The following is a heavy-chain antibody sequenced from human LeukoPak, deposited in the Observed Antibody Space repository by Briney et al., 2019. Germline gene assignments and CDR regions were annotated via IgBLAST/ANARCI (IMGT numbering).Heavy chain of an antibody. D-gene: IGHD5-18*01. Sequence: SGXSISSGDYYWSWIRQPPGTGLEWIGYIYYSGSTYYNPSLKSRVTISVDTSKNQFSLKLSSVTAADTAVYYCASSYDSPFDYWGQGTLVTVSS. CDR2: IYYSGST. J-gene: IGHJ4*02. CDR1: GXSISSGDYY. CDR3: ASSYDSPFDY. V-gene: IGHV4-30-4*01.